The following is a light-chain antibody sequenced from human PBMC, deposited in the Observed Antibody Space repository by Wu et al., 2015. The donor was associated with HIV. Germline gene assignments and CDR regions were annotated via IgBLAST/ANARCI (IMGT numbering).Light chain of an antibody. CDR1: QTVSTF. CDR3: QQRSNWPYS. V-gene: IGKV3-11*01. CDR2: GAS. Sequence: IVLTQSPATLSLSPGERATLSCRAGQTVSTFLAWYQQKPGQAPRLLIFGASSRATGIPARFSGSGSGTDFTLTISSLEPEDFAVYYCQQRSNWPYSFGQGTKLEIK. J-gene: IGKJ2*03.